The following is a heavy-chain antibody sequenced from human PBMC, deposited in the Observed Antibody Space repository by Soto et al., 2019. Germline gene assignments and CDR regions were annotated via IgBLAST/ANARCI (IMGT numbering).Heavy chain of an antibody. V-gene: IGHV1-69*12. Sequence: QVQLVQSGAEVKKPESSVKVSCKAPGGTFSTYAISWVRQAPGQGLEWMGGIITMFGTANYAQRFQDRVTIPADESTNTVYMELSSLRSEDTAVYFCASGIQLWLRRINNGYSGWGQGTLVTVSS. J-gene: IGHJ4*02. CDR3: ASGIQLWLRRINNGYSG. CDR2: IITMFGTA. CDR1: GGTFSTYA. D-gene: IGHD5-18*01.